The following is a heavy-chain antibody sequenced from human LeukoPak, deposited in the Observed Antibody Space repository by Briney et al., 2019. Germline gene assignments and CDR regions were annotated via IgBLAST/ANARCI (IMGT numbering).Heavy chain of an antibody. J-gene: IGHJ4*02. V-gene: IGHV1-69*01. D-gene: IGHD6-13*01. CDR2: IIPIFGTP. CDR3: AYLGGGGIGIVFLGSYDF. Sequence: SVKVSCKEPGGTFSRNASSGVRQAPGQGLEWMGGIIPIFGTPNYAHNFQDRVTITADESTSTAYMELSALRSEDTAVYSGAYLGGGGIGIVFLGSYDFRGQGTLVTVSS. CDR1: GGTFSRNA.